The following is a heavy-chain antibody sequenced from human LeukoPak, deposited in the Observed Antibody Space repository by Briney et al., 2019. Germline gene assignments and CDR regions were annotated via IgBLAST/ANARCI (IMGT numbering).Heavy chain of an antibody. J-gene: IGHJ4*02. CDR1: GYTFGTYS. Sequence: GGSLRLSCTASGYTFGTYSMTWVRQAPGKGLEWVSGIYGSGRDTFYADSVKGRFTISKDNSQNTLYLQMNSLRAEDTAVYYCASHRGDYATGYFDYWGQGTLVTVSS. CDR3: ASHRGDYATGYFDY. CDR2: IYGSGRDT. D-gene: IGHD1-1*01. V-gene: IGHV3-23*01.